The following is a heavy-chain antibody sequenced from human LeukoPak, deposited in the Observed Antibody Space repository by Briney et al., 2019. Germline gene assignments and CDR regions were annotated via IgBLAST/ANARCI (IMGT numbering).Heavy chain of an antibody. V-gene: IGHV1-2*02. CDR1: GYTFTGDY. D-gene: IGHD2-15*01. J-gene: IGHJ4*02. Sequence: ASVKVSCKASGYTFTGDYMHWVRQAPGQGLEWMGWINPNSGGTNYAQKFQGRVTMTRDTSISTAYMELSRLRSDDTAVYYCARDLGGVVVAATPGYWGQGTLVTVSS. CDR2: INPNSGGT. CDR3: ARDLGGVVVAATPGY.